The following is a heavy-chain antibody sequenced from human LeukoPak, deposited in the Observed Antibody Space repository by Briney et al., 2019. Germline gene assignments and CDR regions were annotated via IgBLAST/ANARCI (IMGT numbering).Heavy chain of an antibody. CDR3: ARDGARPMTTVENESNWYFDL. Sequence: SQTLSLTCTVSGGSISSGSYYWRWIRQPAGKGLEWIGRIYTSGSTNYNPSLKSRFTISVDTSKNQFSLKLSSVTAADTAVYYCARDGARPMTTVENESNWYFDLWGRGTLVTVSS. CDR2: IYTSGST. J-gene: IGHJ2*01. D-gene: IGHD4-11*01. CDR1: GGSISSGSYY. V-gene: IGHV4-61*02.